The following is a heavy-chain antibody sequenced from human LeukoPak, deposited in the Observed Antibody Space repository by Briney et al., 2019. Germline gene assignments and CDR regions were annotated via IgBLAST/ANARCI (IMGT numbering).Heavy chain of an antibody. CDR2: ISAYNGNT. CDR1: GYTFTSYG. J-gene: IGHJ4*02. Sequence: ASVKVSCKASGYTFTSYGISWVRQAPGQGLEWMGWISAYNGNTNYAQKLRGRVTMTTDTSTSTAYMELRSLRSDDTAVYYCARGRERTTVVPVNFDYWGQGTLVTVSS. V-gene: IGHV1-18*01. D-gene: IGHD4-23*01. CDR3: ARGRERTTVVPVNFDY.